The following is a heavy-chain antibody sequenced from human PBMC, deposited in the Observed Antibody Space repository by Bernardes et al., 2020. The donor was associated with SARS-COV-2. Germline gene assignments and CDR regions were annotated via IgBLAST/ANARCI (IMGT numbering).Heavy chain of an antibody. D-gene: IGHD3-9*01. Sequence: ASVQVSCKVSGYTLTALSMHWVRQAPGKGLEWMGGFDPEDGETIYAQKFQGRVTMTEDTSTDTAYMELSSLRSEDTAVYYCATDQRYYDILTGRTYYYGMDVWGQGTTVTVSS. CDR2: FDPEDGET. J-gene: IGHJ6*02. CDR1: GYTLTALS. V-gene: IGHV1-24*01. CDR3: ATDQRYYDILTGRTYYYGMDV.